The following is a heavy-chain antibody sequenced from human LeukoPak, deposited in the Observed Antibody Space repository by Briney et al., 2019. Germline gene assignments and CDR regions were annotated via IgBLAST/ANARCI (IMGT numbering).Heavy chain of an antibody. D-gene: IGHD6-13*01. J-gene: IGHJ4*02. CDR1: GGSFSGYY. Sequence: SETLSLTCAVHGGSFSGYYWSWIRQPPGKGLEWIGEINHSGSTNYNPSLKSRVTISVDTSKNQFSLKLSSVTAADTAVYYCARAAASDYWGQGTLVTVSS. CDR2: INHSGST. CDR3: ARAAASDY. V-gene: IGHV4-34*01.